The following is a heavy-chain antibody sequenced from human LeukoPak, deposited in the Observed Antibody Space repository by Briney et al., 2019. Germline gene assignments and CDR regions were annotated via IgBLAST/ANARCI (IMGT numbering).Heavy chain of an antibody. Sequence: GGSLRLSCAASGFTVSSTYMSWVRQAPGKGLEWVSVIYTGGKVYYIDSVKGRFTISRDNAKNTLYLQMNSLRAEDTAVYYCARDSPWGGLFYWGQGTLVTVSS. CDR2: IYTGGKV. CDR3: ARDSPWGGLFY. V-gene: IGHV3-53*01. D-gene: IGHD3-16*01. CDR1: GFTVSSTY. J-gene: IGHJ4*02.